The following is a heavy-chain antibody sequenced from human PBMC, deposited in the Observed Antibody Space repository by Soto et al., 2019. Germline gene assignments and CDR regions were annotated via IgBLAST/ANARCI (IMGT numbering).Heavy chain of an antibody. CDR2: IIPILGTA. CDR1: GGSFSSFS. V-gene: IGHV1-69*01. J-gene: IGHJ4*02. D-gene: IGHD4-4*01. Sequence: QVILAQSGAEVKKPGSSVKVSCKVSGGSFSSFSINWVRQAPGQRFEWMGGIIPILGTANFTQKFQDRVTITADESTATAYLPMSSLISEDTAFYYCTSFDSNGNNPHNHYWGPGTQVTVSS. CDR3: TSFDSNGNNPHNHY.